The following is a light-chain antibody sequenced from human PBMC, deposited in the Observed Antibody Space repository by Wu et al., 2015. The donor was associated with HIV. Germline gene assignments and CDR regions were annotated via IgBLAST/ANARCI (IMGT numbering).Light chain of an antibody. CDR3: QQYVSFPYT. CDR2: RTS. Sequence: DIQMTQSPSTLSTSVGDRVTITCRASQNIDTWLAWYRLKPGKAPKLVIYRTSNLESEVPSRFSGSRSGTEFTLTITGLQSDDFATYYCQQYVSFPYTFGQGTKLQIK. J-gene: IGKJ2*01. V-gene: IGKV1-5*03. CDR1: QNIDTW.